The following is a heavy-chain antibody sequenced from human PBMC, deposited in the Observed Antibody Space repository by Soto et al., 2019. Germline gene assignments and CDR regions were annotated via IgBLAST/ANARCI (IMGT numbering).Heavy chain of an antibody. CDR3: ARGAPGPVDH. Sequence: QVQLVQSGAEVRKPGASVKVSCKASGYTFTNFHFNWVRKATGQGLEWIGWMNPYRGDTGYAQNFQGRVTITRDTSINTAYMEMTSLTSDDTAVYYCARGAPGPVDHWGQGTPVTVSS. J-gene: IGHJ4*02. CDR1: GYTFTNFH. D-gene: IGHD3-10*01. CDR2: MNPYRGDT. V-gene: IGHV1-8*03.